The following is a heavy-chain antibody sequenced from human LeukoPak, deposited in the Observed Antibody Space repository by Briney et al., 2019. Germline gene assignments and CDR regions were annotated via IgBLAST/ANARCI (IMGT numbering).Heavy chain of an antibody. CDR1: VFTFTTSW. CDR3: ARQYSSSSGRAFDH. D-gene: IGHD6-6*01. J-gene: IGHJ4*02. V-gene: IGHV3-74*01. CDR2: ISPDGSST. Sequence: PGGSLSLSSAAPVFTFTTSWTHGGRQGPGKGLVWGSRISPDGSSTTYADSVKDRFIISTDNAQNTVYLQMSSLRVEDTAVYYCARQYSSSSGRAFDHWGEGTLVTASS.